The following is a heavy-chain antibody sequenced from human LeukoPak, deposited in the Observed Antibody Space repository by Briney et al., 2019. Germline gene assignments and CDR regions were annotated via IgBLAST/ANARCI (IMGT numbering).Heavy chain of an antibody. Sequence: PSETLSLTCTVASGSISMVSDCCGWIRQPPGRGLEWIGSIYYSGSTHYNPSLKSRVTISVDTPKNQFSLKLRSVTAADTAVYYCATNFGYCSSTSCSPFDYWGQGTLVTVSS. D-gene: IGHD2-2*01. CDR3: ATNFGYCSSTSCSPFDY. CDR2: IYYSGST. J-gene: IGHJ4*02. V-gene: IGHV4-39*01. CDR1: SGSISMVSDC.